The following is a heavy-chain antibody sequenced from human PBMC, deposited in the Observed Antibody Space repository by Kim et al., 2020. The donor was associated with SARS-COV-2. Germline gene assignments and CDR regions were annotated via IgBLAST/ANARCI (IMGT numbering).Heavy chain of an antibody. V-gene: IGHV4-39*01. Sequence: SETLSLTCTVSGGSISSSSYYWGWIRQPPGKGLEWIGSIYYSGSTYYNPSLKSRVTISVDTSKNQFSLKLSSVTAADTAVYYCARQPDYYDSSAGGVWGQGTLVTVSS. D-gene: IGHD3-22*01. CDR1: GGSISSSSYY. CDR2: IYYSGST. J-gene: IGHJ4*02. CDR3: ARQPDYYDSSAGGV.